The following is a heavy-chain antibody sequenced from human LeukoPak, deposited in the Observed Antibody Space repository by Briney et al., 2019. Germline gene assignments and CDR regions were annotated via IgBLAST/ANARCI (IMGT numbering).Heavy chain of an antibody. CDR2: ISPTSSYM. D-gene: IGHD4-23*01. V-gene: IGHV3-21*04. Sequence: GGSLRLSCAASGFTFTDFYMNWVRQAPGKGLEWVSWISPTSSYMYYADSVKGRFTISRDNAKNSLYLQMNSLRAEDTALYYCVRDVDGGNSWFDTWGQGTLVTVSS. J-gene: IGHJ5*02. CDR3: VRDVDGGNSWFDT. CDR1: GFTFTDFY.